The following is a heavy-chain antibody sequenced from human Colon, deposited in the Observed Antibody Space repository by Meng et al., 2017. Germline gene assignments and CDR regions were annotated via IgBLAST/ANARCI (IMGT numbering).Heavy chain of an antibody. CDR3: ATGLRHGDWFDP. CDR2: IDHFGIS. D-gene: IGHD4-17*01. V-gene: IGHV4-34*02. J-gene: IGHJ5*02. CDR1: GGSFSGFY. Sequence: QGQIKQGGAGRLKPSETRALTCAVSGGSFSGFYWSWIRQPPGKGLEWIGEIDHFGISNYNSSLKGRLTMSVDTSKKQISLTLTSVTAADTAVYYCATGLRHGDWFDPWGPGTLVTVSS.